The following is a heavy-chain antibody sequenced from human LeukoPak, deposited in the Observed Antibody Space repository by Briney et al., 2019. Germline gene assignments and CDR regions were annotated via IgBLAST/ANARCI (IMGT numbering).Heavy chain of an antibody. J-gene: IGHJ4*02. D-gene: IGHD4-23*01. V-gene: IGHV1-24*01. CDR3: ATGVNSGRRVDY. CDR1: GYTLTELS. Sequence: ASVKVSCKVSGYTLTELSMHWVRQAPGKGLEWMGGFDPEDGETIYAQKFQGRVTMTEDTSTDTAYMELSSLRAEDTAVYYCATGVNSGRRVDYWGQGTLVTVSS. CDR2: FDPEDGET.